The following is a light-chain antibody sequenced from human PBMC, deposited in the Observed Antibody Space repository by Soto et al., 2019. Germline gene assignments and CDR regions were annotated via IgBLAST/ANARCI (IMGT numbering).Light chain of an antibody. Sequence: QSVLTQPASVSGSPGQSITISCTGTSSDVGAYNFVSWYQHHLGTAPKLMIYEVSNRPSGASNRFSGSKSGNTASLTISGLQTEDEADYYCYSYRGSNAWVFGGGTKLTVL. J-gene: IGLJ3*02. CDR2: EVS. CDR1: SSDVGAYNF. CDR3: YSYRGSNAWV. V-gene: IGLV2-14*01.